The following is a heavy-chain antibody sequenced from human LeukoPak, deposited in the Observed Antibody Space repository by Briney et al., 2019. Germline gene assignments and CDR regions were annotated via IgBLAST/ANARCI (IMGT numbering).Heavy chain of an antibody. J-gene: IGHJ4*02. V-gene: IGHV1-46*01. CDR1: GYTFTSYY. CDR3: ARQRDDRSGYYFFGY. CDR2: INPSGGGT. D-gene: IGHD3-22*01. Sequence: ASVKVSCKASGYTFTSYYIHWVRQAPGQGLEWMGMINPSGGGTGYAQKFQGRVTMTRDTATSTVYMELSSLRSEDTALYYCARQRDDRSGYYFFGYWGREPWSPSPQ.